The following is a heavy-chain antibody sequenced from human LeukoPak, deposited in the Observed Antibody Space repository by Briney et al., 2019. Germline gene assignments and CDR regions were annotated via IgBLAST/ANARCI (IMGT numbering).Heavy chain of an antibody. Sequence: SETLSLTCAVYGGSFSGYYWSWIRQPPGKGLEWIGEINHSGSTNYNPSLKSRVTISVDTSKNQFSLKLSSVTAADTAVYYCTREMSGGMSPDAFDIWGQGTMVTVSS. V-gene: IGHV4-34*03. D-gene: IGHD2-15*01. CDR3: TREMSGGMSPDAFDI. J-gene: IGHJ3*02. CDR1: GGSFSGYY. CDR2: INHSGST.